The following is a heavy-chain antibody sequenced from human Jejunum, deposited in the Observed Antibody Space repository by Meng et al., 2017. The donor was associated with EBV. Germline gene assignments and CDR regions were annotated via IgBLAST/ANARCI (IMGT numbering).Heavy chain of an antibody. CDR3: ARYSSSSGWLDP. CDR2: IYYSGNT. Sequence: QRPLQASGPLSVHSATTPSLPSTVSGCSISNNLYNWGWIRQPPGKGLEWSGTIYYSGNTYYSPSLKSRVTISVDTSKNQFSLQLNSVTAADTAVYYCARYSSSSGWLDPWGQGTLVTVSS. CDR1: GCSISNNLYN. J-gene: IGHJ5*02. D-gene: IGHD6-19*01. V-gene: IGHV4-39*07.